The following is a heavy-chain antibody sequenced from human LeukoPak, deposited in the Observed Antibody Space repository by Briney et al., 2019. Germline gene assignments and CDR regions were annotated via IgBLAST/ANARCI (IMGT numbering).Heavy chain of an antibody. V-gene: IGHV3-64*01. Sequence: GGSLRLPCAASGFTFSSYAMHWVRQAPGKGLEYVSAISSNGGSTYYANSVKGRFTISRDNSKNTLYLQMGSLRAEDMAVYYCARAGGHTYYFDYWGQGTLVTVSS. CDR1: GFTFSSYA. J-gene: IGHJ4*02. CDR3: ARAGGHTYYFDY. CDR2: ISSNGGST. D-gene: IGHD3-16*01.